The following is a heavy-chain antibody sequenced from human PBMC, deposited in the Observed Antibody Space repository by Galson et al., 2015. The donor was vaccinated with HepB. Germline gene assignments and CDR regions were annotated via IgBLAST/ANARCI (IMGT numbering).Heavy chain of an antibody. J-gene: IGHJ5*02. Sequence: SVKVSCKASGYTFSSYFITWVRQAPGQGLEWMGWISAYNRNTNYAQKFQGRVTMTTDKSTSTAYMEPRSLRSNDTAVYYCARAALGVVVGATQNNWFDPWGQGTLVTVSS. CDR1: GYTFSSYF. CDR2: ISAYNRNT. CDR3: ARAALGVVVGATQNNWFDP. D-gene: IGHD2-15*01. V-gene: IGHV1-18*01.